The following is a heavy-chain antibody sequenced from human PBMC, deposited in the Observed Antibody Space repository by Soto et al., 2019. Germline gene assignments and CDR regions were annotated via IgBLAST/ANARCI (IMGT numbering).Heavy chain of an antibody. CDR3: ARGDKDYIWGSYRYLSAFDI. Sequence: ASVTVSCKASGYTFTSYGISWVRQATGQGLEWMGWISAYNGNTNYAQKLQGRVTMTTDTSTSTAYMELRSLRSDDTAVYYCARGDKDYIWGSYRYLSAFDIWGQGTMVTVSS. D-gene: IGHD3-16*02. CDR1: GYTFTSYG. CDR2: ISAYNGNT. J-gene: IGHJ3*02. V-gene: IGHV1-18*01.